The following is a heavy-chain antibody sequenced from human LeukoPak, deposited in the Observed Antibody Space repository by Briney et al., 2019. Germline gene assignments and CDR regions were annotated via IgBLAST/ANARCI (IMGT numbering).Heavy chain of an antibody. CDR2: IHYTGKP. CDR1: GGSISGDY. CDR3: ARFGVDYDMDV. J-gene: IGHJ6*02. D-gene: IGHD3-16*01. V-gene: IGHV4-59*01. Sequence: KSSETLSLTCSVSGGSISGDYWTWIRQPPGKGLEWIGQIHYTGKPDYNPSLKSRITISVDTSKNQVSLQVSSVPAADSAIYYCARFGVDYDMDVWGHGTTVTVFS.